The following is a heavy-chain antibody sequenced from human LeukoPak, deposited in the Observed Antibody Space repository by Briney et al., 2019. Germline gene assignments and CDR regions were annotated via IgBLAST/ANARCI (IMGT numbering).Heavy chain of an antibody. CDR2: INPDGRTK. J-gene: IGHJ6*03. D-gene: IGHD2-15*01. V-gene: IGHV3-74*01. Sequence: GGSLRLSCESSGLSFRHFWMYWVRQAPGKGLEWVSRINPDGRTKDYGGSVRGRFSISRDNARNTVFLQMNSLRAEDTAVYYCAREIAVVPPGMGIYYYYFMDVWGKGTTVTVSS. CDR1: GLSFRHFW. CDR3: AREIAVVPPGMGIYYYYFMDV.